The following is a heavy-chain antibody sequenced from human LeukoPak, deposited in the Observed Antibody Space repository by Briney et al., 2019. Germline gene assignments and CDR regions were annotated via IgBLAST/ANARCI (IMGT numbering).Heavy chain of an antibody. Sequence: ASVQVSCKASGYTLTTYGVSWVRQAPGQGLEWMGWISGYNGNTNYAQNLQGRVTMTTDTSTGTAYMELRSLRSDDTAVYYCATGSLTMIRGTTYFYYGLDVWGQGTAVTVSS. CDR1: GYTLTTYG. V-gene: IGHV1-18*01. J-gene: IGHJ6*02. CDR3: ATGSLTMIRGTTYFYYGLDV. D-gene: IGHD3-10*01. CDR2: ISGYNGNT.